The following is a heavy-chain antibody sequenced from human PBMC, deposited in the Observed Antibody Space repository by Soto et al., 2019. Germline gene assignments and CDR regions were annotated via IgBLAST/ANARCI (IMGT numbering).Heavy chain of an antibody. J-gene: IGHJ5*02. V-gene: IGHV4-34*01. D-gene: IGHD2-21*02. CDR1: GGSFSGYY. Sequence: SETLSLTCAVYGGSFSGYYWSWIRQPPGKGLEWIGEINHSGSTNYNPSLKSRVAISVDTSKNQFSLKLSSVTAADTAVYYCARGWVVTPRWFDPWGQGTLVTVSS. CDR3: ARGWVVTPRWFDP. CDR2: INHSGST.